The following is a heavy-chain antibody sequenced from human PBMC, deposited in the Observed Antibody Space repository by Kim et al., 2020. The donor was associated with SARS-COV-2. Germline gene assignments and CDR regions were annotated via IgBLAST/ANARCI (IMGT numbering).Heavy chain of an antibody. J-gene: IGHJ4*02. V-gene: IGHV4-59*01. CDR1: GGSISSYY. CDR2: IYYSGST. Sequence: SETLSLTCTVSGGSISSYYWSWIRQPPGKGLEWIGYIYYSGSTNYNPSLKSRVTISVDTSKNQFSLKLSSVTAADTAVYYCARAVVRGVINAPKYFYYWGQGTLVPVSS. D-gene: IGHD3-10*01. CDR3: ARAVVRGVINAPKYFYY.